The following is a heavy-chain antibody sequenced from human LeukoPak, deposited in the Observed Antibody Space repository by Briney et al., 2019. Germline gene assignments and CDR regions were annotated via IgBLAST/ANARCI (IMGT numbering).Heavy chain of an antibody. Sequence: SVKVSCKASGGTFSSYAISWVRQAPGQGLEWMGRIIPILGIANYAQKFQGRVTITADKSTSTAYMELSSLRSEDTAVYYCARGRYYDCSGYYAKGPPFDYWGQGTLVTVSS. D-gene: IGHD3-22*01. J-gene: IGHJ4*02. CDR3: ARGRYYDCSGYYAKGPPFDY. CDR1: GGTFSSYA. CDR2: IIPILGIA. V-gene: IGHV1-69*04.